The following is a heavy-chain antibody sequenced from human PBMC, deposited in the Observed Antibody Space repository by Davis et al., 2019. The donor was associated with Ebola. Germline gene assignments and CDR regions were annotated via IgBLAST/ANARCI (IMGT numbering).Heavy chain of an antibody. V-gene: IGHV4-31*03. D-gene: IGHD6-19*01. CDR1: GGSISSGGYY. CDR3: ARGGAVAGP. Sequence: SETLSLSCTVSGGSISSGGYYWSWIRQHPGKGLEWIGYIYYSGSTYYNPSLKNRVTISVDTSKNQFSLKLSSVTAADTAVYYCARGGAVAGPWGQGTLVTVSS. J-gene: IGHJ5*02. CDR2: IYYSGST.